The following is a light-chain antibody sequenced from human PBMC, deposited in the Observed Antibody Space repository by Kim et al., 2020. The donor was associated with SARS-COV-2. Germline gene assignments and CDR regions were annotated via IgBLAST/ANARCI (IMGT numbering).Light chain of an antibody. V-gene: IGKV3-20*01. J-gene: IGKJ3*01. Sequence: SPGERATLSCRADQSVSSSYLAWYQQKPGQAPRLLIYSASRRATGIPDRFSGSGSGTDFTLTIDRLEPEDFAVYYCQHYITSSLTFGPGTKVDIK. CDR1: QSVSSSY. CDR3: QHYITSSLT. CDR2: SAS.